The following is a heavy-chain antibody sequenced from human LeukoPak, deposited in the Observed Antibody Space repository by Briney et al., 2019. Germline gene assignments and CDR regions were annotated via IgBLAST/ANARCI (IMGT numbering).Heavy chain of an antibody. CDR1: GYTFTSYY. D-gene: IGHD5-18*01. Sequence: ASVKVSCKASGYTFTSYYMHWVRRAPGQGLEWMGIINPSGGSTSYAQKFQGRVTMTRDMSTGTVYMELSSLRSEDTAVYYCARAAGDPRIQLWSDWGQGTLVTVSS. V-gene: IGHV1-46*01. J-gene: IGHJ4*02. CDR2: INPSGGST. CDR3: ARAAGDPRIQLWSD.